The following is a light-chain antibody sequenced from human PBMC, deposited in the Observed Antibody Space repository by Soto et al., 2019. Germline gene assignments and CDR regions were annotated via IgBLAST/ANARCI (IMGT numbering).Light chain of an antibody. V-gene: IGKV3-15*01. CDR2: GAS. J-gene: IGKJ5*01. CDR3: QQSYSTSTT. CDR1: QTVGSS. Sequence: EIVMTQSPDILSVSPGERASLSCRASQTVGSSLAWYQQKPGQSPRLLIYGASTRATGIPARFSGSGSGTQFTLTISSLQSEDFATYYCQQSYSTSTTFGQGTRLEI.